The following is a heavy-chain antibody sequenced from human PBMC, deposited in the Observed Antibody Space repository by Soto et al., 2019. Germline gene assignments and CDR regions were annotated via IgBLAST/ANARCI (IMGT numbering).Heavy chain of an antibody. CDR2: IVVGSGNT. J-gene: IGHJ4*02. V-gene: IGHV1-58*01. CDR1: GFTFTSSA. D-gene: IGHD6-13*01. CDR3: AAFGSPAAGTFDY. Sequence: PSVKVSCKASGFTFTSSAVQWVRQARGQRLEWIGWIVVGSGNTNYAQKFQERVTITRDMSTSTAYMELSSLRSEDTAVYYCAAFGSPAAGTFDYWGQGTLVTVSS.